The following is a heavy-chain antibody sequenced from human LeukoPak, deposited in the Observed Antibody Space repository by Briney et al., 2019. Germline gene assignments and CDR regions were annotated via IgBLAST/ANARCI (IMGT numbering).Heavy chain of an antibody. CDR3: ARDLAAAGIGEFDS. J-gene: IGHJ4*02. V-gene: IGHV1-69*13. D-gene: IGHD6-13*01. CDR1: GGSFRDYA. Sequence: SVKVSCKASGGSFRDYAISWVRRAPGQGFQWLGGIVPMFGTANYAQQLQGRVTITADESTTTVYMELNSLRSEDTAVYYCARDLAAAGIGEFDSWGQGTLVTVSS. CDR2: IVPMFGTA.